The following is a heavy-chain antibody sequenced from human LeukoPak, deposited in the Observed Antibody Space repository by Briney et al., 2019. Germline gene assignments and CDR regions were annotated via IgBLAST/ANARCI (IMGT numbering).Heavy chain of an antibody. CDR1: GGSISSSSYY. CDR2: IYYSGST. V-gene: IGHV4-39*07. D-gene: IGHD4-17*01. Sequence: PSETLSLTCTASGGSISSSSYYWGWIRQPPGKGLEWIGSIYYSGSTYYNPSLKSRVTISVDTSKNQFSLKLSSVTAADTAVYYCASPSRTGDYNLDYWGQGTLVTVSS. J-gene: IGHJ4*02. CDR3: ASPSRTGDYNLDY.